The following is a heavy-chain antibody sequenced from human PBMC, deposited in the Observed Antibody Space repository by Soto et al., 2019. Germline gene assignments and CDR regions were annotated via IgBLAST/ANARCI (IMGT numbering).Heavy chain of an antibody. Sequence: PGESLKISCKGFGYSFTSYWTAWVRQMPGKGLEWMGVIHPGDSDTRYSPSFQGHVTISADKSSNTAYLQWDSLRASDSAMYYCARLLSEGYYYSMDVWGQGTTVTVSS. CDR1: GYSFTSYW. V-gene: IGHV5-51*01. J-gene: IGHJ6*02. CDR2: IHPGDSDT. CDR3: ARLLSEGYYYSMDV.